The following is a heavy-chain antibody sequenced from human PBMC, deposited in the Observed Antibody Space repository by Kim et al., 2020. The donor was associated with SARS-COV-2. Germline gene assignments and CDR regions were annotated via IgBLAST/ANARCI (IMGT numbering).Heavy chain of an antibody. J-gene: IGHJ6*02. D-gene: IGHD2-2*02. V-gene: IGHV3-7*01. Sequence: GGSLRLSCAASGFTFSRYWMSWVRQAPGKGLEWVANIKQDGREKSYVDSVKGRFTISRDNAKNSLYLQMNSLRAEDTAVFYCAREGGYRVLFDYSYYGMDVWGQGTTVTVSS. CDR1: GFTFSRYW. CDR3: AREGGYRVLFDYSYYGMDV. CDR2: IKQDGREK.